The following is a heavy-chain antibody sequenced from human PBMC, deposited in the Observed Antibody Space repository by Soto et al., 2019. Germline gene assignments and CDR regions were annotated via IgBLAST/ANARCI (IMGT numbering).Heavy chain of an antibody. CDR1: GFTFSSYS. CDR2: ISSSSSTI. J-gene: IGHJ4*02. CDR3: ATLAGYRYGYPFDY. V-gene: IGHV3-48*01. D-gene: IGHD5-18*01. Sequence: EVQLVESGGGLVQPGGSLRLSCAASGFTFSSYSMTWVRQAPGKGLEWVSYISSSSSTIYYADSLKGRLTISRDNAKNSLYMQLNRLRVEDTAVYYCATLAGYRYGYPFDYWGQGTLVTVSS.